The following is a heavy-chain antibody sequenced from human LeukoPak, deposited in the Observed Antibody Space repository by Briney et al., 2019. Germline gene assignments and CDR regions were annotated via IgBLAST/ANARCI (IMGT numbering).Heavy chain of an antibody. V-gene: IGHV4-34*01. J-gene: IGHJ4*02. Sequence: PGGSLRLSCAASGFTLSTYAMSWVRQPPGKGLEWIGEINHSGSTNYNPSLKSRVTISVDTSKNQFSLKLSSVTAADTAVYYCARLGFAYYDSSGYYYPYWGQGTLVTVSS. CDR3: ARLGFAYYDSSGYYYPY. CDR2: INHSGST. D-gene: IGHD3-22*01. CDR1: GFTLSTYA.